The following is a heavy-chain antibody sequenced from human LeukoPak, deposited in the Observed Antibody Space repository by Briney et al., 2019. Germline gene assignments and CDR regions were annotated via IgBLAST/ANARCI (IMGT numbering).Heavy chain of an antibody. J-gene: IGHJ6*03. CDR2: IIPIFGTA. V-gene: IGHV1-69*05. Sequence: SVKVSCKASEGTFSSYAISWVRQAPGQGLEWMGGIIPIFGTANYAQKFQGRVTITTDESTSTAYMELSSLRSEDTAVYYCARDSIEYYYDSSGSSDYYYYMDVWGKGTTVTVSS. D-gene: IGHD3-22*01. CDR3: ARDSIEYYYDSSGSSDYYYYMDV. CDR1: EGTFSSYA.